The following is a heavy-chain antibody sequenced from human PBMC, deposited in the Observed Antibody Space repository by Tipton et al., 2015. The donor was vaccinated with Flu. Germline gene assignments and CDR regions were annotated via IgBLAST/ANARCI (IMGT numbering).Heavy chain of an antibody. CDR1: GDSMRSYY. J-gene: IGHJ5*02. V-gene: IGHV4-59*08. CDR2: IYYNGST. D-gene: IGHD6-13*01. CDR3: ARGLEAATGTWGQNWFDP. Sequence: TLSLTCSVSGDSMRSYYRSWIRQSPGKGLEWIGNIYYNGSTDYNPSLKSRVTISLDTSKNQFSLKLSSVTAADTAVYYCARGLEAATGTWGQNWFDPWGQGTLVTVSS.